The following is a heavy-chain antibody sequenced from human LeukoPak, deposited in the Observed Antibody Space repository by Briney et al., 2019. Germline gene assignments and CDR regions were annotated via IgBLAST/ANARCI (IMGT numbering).Heavy chain of an antibody. V-gene: IGHV3-23*01. J-gene: IGHJ4*02. D-gene: IGHD6-19*01. Sequence: GGSLRLSCAASGFTFSDYAMHWVRQAPGKGLEWVSAISGSGGRTYNADSVKGRFTTSRDNSKNTLYLQMNSLRAEDTAVYYCAKEAVADPTYFFDYWGQGTLVTVSS. CDR3: AKEAVADPTYFFDY. CDR1: GFTFSDYA. CDR2: ISGSGGRT.